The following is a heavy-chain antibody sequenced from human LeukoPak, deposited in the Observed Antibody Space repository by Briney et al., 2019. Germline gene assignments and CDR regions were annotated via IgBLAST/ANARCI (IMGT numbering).Heavy chain of an antibody. Sequence: KPSETLSLTCTVSGASIRSFYWSWTRQPPGKGLEYIGHIYYSGTTKYNPSLESRVSISVDTSKSQFSLKLSSVTAADTAVYYCARDWILDYWGQGTLVTVSS. CDR3: ARDWILDY. J-gene: IGHJ4*02. CDR1: GASIRSFY. V-gene: IGHV4-59*01. CDR2: IYYSGTT. D-gene: IGHD1-1*01.